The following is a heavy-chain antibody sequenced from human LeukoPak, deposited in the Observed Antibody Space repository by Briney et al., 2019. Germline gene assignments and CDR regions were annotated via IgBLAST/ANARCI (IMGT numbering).Heavy chain of an antibody. D-gene: IGHD2-2*01. CDR1: VYTFTTYG. CDR3: ARGPDCGSTNCHVGIYFQH. CDR2: IGAYNGDT. V-gene: IGHV1-18*01. Sequence: ASVKVSCKASVYTFTTYGISWVRQAPGQGLEWMGWIGAYNGDTRHSQKFQGRVTMTTDTSTSTAYMELRSLRSDDTAVYYCARGPDCGSTNCHVGIYFQHWGQGTLVTVSS. J-gene: IGHJ1*01.